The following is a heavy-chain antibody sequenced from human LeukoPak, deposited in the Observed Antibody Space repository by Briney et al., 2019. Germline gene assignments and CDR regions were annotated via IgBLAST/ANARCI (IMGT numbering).Heavy chain of an antibody. CDR2: IRYDGTDK. CDR1: GITFRTYG. CDR3: AKDEYSSSSGYGAFDI. J-gene: IGHJ3*02. V-gene: IGHV3-30*02. D-gene: IGHD6-6*01. Sequence: GSLRLSCAVSGITFRTYGMHWVRQAPGKGLEWVAFIRYDGTDKYYADSVKGRFTISRDNSKNMLYLQMNSLRAEDTAVYYCAKDEYSSSSGYGAFDIWGQGTMVTVSS.